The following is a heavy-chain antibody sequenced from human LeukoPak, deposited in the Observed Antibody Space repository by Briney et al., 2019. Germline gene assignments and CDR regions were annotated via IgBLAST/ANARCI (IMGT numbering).Heavy chain of an antibody. Sequence: PGGSLRLSCAASGFTFSSYWMSWVRQAPGKGLEWVANIKQDGGEEQYVDSVKGRFAISRDNAENSLYLQMNSLKAEDTAVYYCGRFTRSGDSVYWGQGTLVTVSS. CDR3: GRFTRSGDSVY. J-gene: IGHJ4*02. CDR1: GFTFSSYW. D-gene: IGHD7-27*01. V-gene: IGHV3-7*04. CDR2: IKQDGGEE.